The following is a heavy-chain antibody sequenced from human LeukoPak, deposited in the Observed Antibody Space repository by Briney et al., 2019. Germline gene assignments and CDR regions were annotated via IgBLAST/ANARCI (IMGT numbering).Heavy chain of an antibody. J-gene: IGHJ4*02. V-gene: IGHV4-34*01. CDR1: GGSFSGYY. Sequence: PSETLSLTCAVYGGSFSGYYWSWIRQPPGKGLEWIGEINHSGSTNYNPSLKSRVTISVDTSKNQFSLKLSSVTAADTAVYYCARVLGRIPYYYDSSGYYQEDYWGQGTLVTVSS. D-gene: IGHD3-22*01. CDR3: ARVLGRIPYYYDSSGYYQEDY. CDR2: INHSGST.